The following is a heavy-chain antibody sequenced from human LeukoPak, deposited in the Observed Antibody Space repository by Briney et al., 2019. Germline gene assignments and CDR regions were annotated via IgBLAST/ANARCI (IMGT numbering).Heavy chain of an antibody. Sequence: SLRLSCAAGGFSFDDYGMHWLRQAQGKGLEGGSGLSWDSGSIGYADSVKGRFTMSRDKAKNSLYLQMNSLRAEDTALYYCAKDSGYYYGSGSYRAPYYGTDVWGQGTTVTVS. CDR3: AKDSGYYYGSGSYRAPYYGTDV. CDR1: GFSFDDYG. J-gene: IGHJ6*02. V-gene: IGHV3-9*01. CDR2: LSWDSGSI. D-gene: IGHD3-10*01.